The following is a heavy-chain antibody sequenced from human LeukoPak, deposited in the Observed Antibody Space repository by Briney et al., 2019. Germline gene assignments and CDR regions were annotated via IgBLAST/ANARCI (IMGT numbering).Heavy chain of an antibody. J-gene: IGHJ4*02. D-gene: IGHD4-17*01. Sequence: GGSLRLSCAASGFTIRSYVMHWVRQAPGKGLEWVSAISGSGGSTYYADSVKGRFVLSRDNSKNTLYLQMNSLRPADTAVYYCVRARVTLTTYFESWGQGTLVTVSS. CDR3: VRARVTLTTYFES. CDR1: GFTIRSYV. CDR2: ISGSGGST. V-gene: IGHV3-23*01.